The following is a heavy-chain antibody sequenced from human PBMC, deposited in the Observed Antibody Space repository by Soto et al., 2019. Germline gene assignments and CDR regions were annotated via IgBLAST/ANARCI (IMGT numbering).Heavy chain of an antibody. CDR2: IDYSGTT. J-gene: IGHJ4*02. Sequence: LSETLSLTCTVSSGSVSITNVFWGWVRQTPRKTLEWIGSIDYSGTTFFNPSLGSRVTFSVDTSKNQFSLTLYSVTAADTAVYYCARITGHHFDYWGQGTLVTVSS. CDR3: ARITGHHFDY. D-gene: IGHD3-16*01. V-gene: IGHV4-39*01. CDR1: SGSVSITNVF.